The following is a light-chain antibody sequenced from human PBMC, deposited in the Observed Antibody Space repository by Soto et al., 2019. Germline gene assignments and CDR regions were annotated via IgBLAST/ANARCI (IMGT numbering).Light chain of an antibody. CDR3: QRYNNWPLT. J-gene: IGKJ4*01. V-gene: IGKV3-15*01. CDR2: GAS. CDR1: QSVNSK. Sequence: EIVMTQSPATLSVSPGERANLSCRASQSVNSKLAWYQQKPGRAPRLLIYGASTRATGIPARFSGSRSGTEFTLTINSLQSEDFAVYYCQRYNNWPLTFGGGTKVDIK.